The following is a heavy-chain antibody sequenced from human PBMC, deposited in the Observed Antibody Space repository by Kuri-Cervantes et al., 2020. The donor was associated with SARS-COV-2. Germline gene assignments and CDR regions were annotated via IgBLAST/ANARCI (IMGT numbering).Heavy chain of an antibody. CDR1: GFTFSSYA. V-gene: IGHV3-30-3*01. D-gene: IGHD2-15*01. CDR2: ISYDGSNK. Sequence: GGSLRLSCAASGFTFSSYAMHWVRQAPGMGLEWVAVISYDGSNKYYADSVKGRFTISRDNSKNTLYLQMNSLRAEDTAVYYCASQYCSGGSCYSGYYYGMDVWGQGTTVTVSS. CDR3: ASQYCSGGSCYSGYYYGMDV. J-gene: IGHJ6*02.